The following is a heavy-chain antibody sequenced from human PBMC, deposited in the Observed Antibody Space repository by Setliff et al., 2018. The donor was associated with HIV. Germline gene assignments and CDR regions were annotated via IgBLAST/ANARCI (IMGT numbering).Heavy chain of an antibody. D-gene: IGHD3-10*01. J-gene: IGHJ5*02. V-gene: IGHV4-39*01. CDR3: ARVDGPKGWEFRGVIDL. Sequence: PSETLSLTCTVSGGSISSSSSYWGWIRQSPGKGLEWIGSIYYSGSTYYNPSLKSRVTISVDTSKDQFYLRLTSVTAADTAVYYCARVDGPKGWEFRGVIDLWGQGTLVTVSS. CDR1: GGSISSSSSY. CDR2: IYYSGST.